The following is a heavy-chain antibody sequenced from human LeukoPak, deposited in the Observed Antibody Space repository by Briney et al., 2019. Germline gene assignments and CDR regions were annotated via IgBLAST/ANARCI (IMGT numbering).Heavy chain of an antibody. J-gene: IGHJ4*02. Sequence: SETLSLTCTVSGGSISSYYWSWIRQPPGKGLEWIGYIYYSGSTYYNPSLKSRVTISVDTSKNQFSLKLSSVTAADTAVYYCARGGDIVVVPAAIALFDYWGQGTLVTVSS. CDR2: IYYSGST. V-gene: IGHV4-59*12. D-gene: IGHD2-2*01. CDR3: ARGGDIVVVPAAIALFDY. CDR1: GGSISSYY.